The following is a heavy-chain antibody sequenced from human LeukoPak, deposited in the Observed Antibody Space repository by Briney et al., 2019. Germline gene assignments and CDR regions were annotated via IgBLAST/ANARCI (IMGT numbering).Heavy chain of an antibody. Sequence: ASVKVSCKASGYTFTSYYMHWVRQAPGQGFEWVGIINPSGGSTSYAQKFQGRVTMTRDMSTSTVYMELSSLRSEDTAVYYCARDPVGYDFWSGYYSPFDYWGQGTLVTVSS. CDR2: INPSGGST. J-gene: IGHJ4*02. CDR3: ARDPVGYDFWSGYYSPFDY. V-gene: IGHV1-46*01. D-gene: IGHD3-3*01. CDR1: GYTFTSYY.